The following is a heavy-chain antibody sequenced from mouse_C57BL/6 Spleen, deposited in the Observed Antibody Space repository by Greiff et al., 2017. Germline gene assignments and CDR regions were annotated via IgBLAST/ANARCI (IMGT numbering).Heavy chain of an antibody. CDR1: GYTFTSYW. CDR2: IDPSDSET. CDR3: ARGGGYYGSSSYYFDY. J-gene: IGHJ2*01. Sequence: QVQLQQPGAELVRPGSSVKLSCKASGYTFTSYWMHWVKQRPIQGLEWIGNIDPSDSETHYNQKFKDKATLTVDKSSSTAYMQLSSLTSGDSAVYYCARGGGYYGSSSYYFDYWGQGTTLTVSS. D-gene: IGHD1-1*01. V-gene: IGHV1-52*01.